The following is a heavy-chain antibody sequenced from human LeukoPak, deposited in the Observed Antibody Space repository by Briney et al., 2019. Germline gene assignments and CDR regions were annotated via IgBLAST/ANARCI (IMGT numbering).Heavy chain of an antibody. V-gene: IGHV5-51*01. CDR2: IYPGDSDT. CDR1: GYSFTNYW. D-gene: IGHD6-19*01. Sequence: GESLKISCKGSGYSFTNYWIGWVRQMPGKGLDWMGIIYPGDSDTRYSPSLQGQVTISADKSINTAYLQWSSLKASDTAIYYCARLVAVDGDRWFDPWGQGTLVTVSS. J-gene: IGHJ5*02. CDR3: ARLVAVDGDRWFDP.